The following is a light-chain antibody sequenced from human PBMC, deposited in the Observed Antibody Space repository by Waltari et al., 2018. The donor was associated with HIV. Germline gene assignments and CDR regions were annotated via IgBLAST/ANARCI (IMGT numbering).Light chain of an antibody. Sequence: QSALTQPASVSGSPGQSITISCTGPSSAVESYNLFPWYQHHPGKAPKLIIYEVTKRPSGVPNRFSGSKSGNTASLTISGLQTEDEADYYCCSYAGSRSVVFGGGTMLTVL. CDR1: SSAVESYNL. J-gene: IGLJ2*01. CDR2: EVT. V-gene: IGLV2-23*02. CDR3: CSYAGSRSVV.